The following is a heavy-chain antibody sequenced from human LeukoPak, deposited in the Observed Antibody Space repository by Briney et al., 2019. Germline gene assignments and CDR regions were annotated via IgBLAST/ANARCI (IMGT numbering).Heavy chain of an antibody. CDR2: IYTSGST. J-gene: IGHJ5*02. Sequence: SETLSLTCTVPGGSISSYYWSWIRQPAGKGLEWIGRIYTSGSTNYNPSLKSRVTISVDTSKNQFSLKLSSVTAADTAVYYCARGLVIAAAGTWFDPWGQGTLVTVSS. V-gene: IGHV4-4*07. CDR3: ARGLVIAAAGTWFDP. D-gene: IGHD6-13*01. CDR1: GGSISSYY.